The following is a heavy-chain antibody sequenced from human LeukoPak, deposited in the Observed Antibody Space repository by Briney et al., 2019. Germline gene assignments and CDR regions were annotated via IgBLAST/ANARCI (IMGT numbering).Heavy chain of an antibody. Sequence: GGSLRLSCAASGFTFSSYAMSWVRQAPGKGLEWVSAISGSGGSTYYADSVKGRFTISRDNSKNTLYLQMNSLRAEDTAVYYCAKDRHRRVGATPGAFDIWGQGTMVTVSS. CDR2: ISGSGGST. V-gene: IGHV3-23*01. CDR3: AKDRHRRVGATPGAFDI. D-gene: IGHD1-26*01. CDR1: GFTFSSYA. J-gene: IGHJ3*02.